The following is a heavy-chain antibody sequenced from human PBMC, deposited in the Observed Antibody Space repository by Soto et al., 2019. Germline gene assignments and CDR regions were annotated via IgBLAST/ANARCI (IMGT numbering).Heavy chain of an antibody. CDR3: AGFFYDSPDLWHHFDD. V-gene: IGHV1-69*02. CDR2: IIPLLAIT. Sequence: QVQLVQSGAEVEKPGSSVKVSCKASAGSFGNYVLSWVRQAPGQGPEWMGRIIPLLAITNYAQKFQDRLTITADRFTTTASMELSSLISDDTAVYYCAGFFYDSPDLWHHFDDWGQGTLVTVSA. D-gene: IGHD3-16*01. CDR1: AGSFGNYV. J-gene: IGHJ4*02.